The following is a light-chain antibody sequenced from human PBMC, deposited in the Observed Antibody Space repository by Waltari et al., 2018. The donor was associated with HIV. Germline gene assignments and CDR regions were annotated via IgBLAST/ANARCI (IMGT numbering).Light chain of an antibody. V-gene: IGLV4-69*01. CDR1: SGHSSYA. Sequence: QLVLTQSPSASASLGASVKLTCTLSSGHSSYAIAWHQQQPDKGPRYLMKLNSDGSHSKGDGTPVRCSGSSAGAERYHTNCGLQSEDEADYYRQAWGTGLRVFGGGTKLTVL. CDR3: QAWGTGLRV. J-gene: IGLJ3*02. CDR2: LNSDGSH.